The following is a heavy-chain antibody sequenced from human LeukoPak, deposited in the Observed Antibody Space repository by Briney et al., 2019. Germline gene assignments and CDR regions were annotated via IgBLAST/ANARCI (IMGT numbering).Heavy chain of an antibody. CDR1: GDSISGFY. V-gene: IGHV4-4*07. D-gene: IGHD4-17*01. CDR3: ARGLPSYGDYVDYYFYMDV. CDR2: ISTSGST. J-gene: IGHJ6*03. Sequence: PSETLSLTCTVSGDSISGFYWSWIRQPAGKGLQWIGRISTSGSTNYNPSLKSRVTMSVGRSTNEFSLTVRSVTAADTALYYCARGLPSYGDYVDYYFYMDVWGKGTTVTVSS.